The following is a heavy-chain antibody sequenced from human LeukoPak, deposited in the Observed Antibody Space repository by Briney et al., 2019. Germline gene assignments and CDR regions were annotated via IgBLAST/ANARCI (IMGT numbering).Heavy chain of an antibody. CDR2: IIPVLDVT. D-gene: IGHD1-26*01. CDR1: GGTFSNYA. CDR3: AVVGGIIDY. Sequence: PVKVSCKASGGTFSNYAISWVRQAPGEGLEWMGRIIPVLDVTSYAQKFQGRVTITADKSTTTAYMELSSLRSEDTAVYYCAVVGGIIDYWGQGTLVTVSS. J-gene: IGHJ4*02. V-gene: IGHV1-69*04.